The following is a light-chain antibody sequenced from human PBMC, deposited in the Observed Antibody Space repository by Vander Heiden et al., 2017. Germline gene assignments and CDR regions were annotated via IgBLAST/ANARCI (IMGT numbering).Light chain of an antibody. CDR3: QQYGSSPPLT. J-gene: IGKJ4*01. V-gene: IGKV3-20*01. CDR2: GAS. Sequence: EIVLTQSPGTLPLSPGEKATLSCRASPSISSSYLAWYQQKPGQAPRLLIYGASSRATGIPDRFSGSGSRTDFTLTISRLEPEDFAVYYCQQYGSSPPLTFGGGTKVEIK. CDR1: PSISSSY.